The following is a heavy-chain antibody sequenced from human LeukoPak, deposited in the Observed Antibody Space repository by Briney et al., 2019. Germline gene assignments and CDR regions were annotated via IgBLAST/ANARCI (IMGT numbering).Heavy chain of an antibody. V-gene: IGHV3-15*01. Sequence: PGGSLRLSCAASGFTFSNAWMSWVRQAPGKGLEWVGRIKSKTDGGTTDYAAPVKDRFTFSRDDSKNTLYLQMNNLQIEDTDVYYFTTSLSGYDFLFDYWGQGTLVSVSS. J-gene: IGHJ4*02. CDR2: IKSKTDGGTT. CDR3: TTSLSGYDFLFDY. CDR1: GFTFSNAW. D-gene: IGHD5-12*01.